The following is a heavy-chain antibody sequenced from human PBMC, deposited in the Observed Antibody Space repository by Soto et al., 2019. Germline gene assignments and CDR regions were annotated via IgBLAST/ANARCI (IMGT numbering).Heavy chain of an antibody. J-gene: IGHJ6*02. D-gene: IGHD3-22*01. V-gene: IGHV4-61*01. CDR1: GGSVSSGSYY. CDR3: ARGRRLFPYYYYYGMDV. CDR2: IYYSGST. Sequence: SETLSLTCTVSGGSVSSGSYYWSWIRQPPGKGLEWIGYIYYSGSTNYNPSLKSRVTISVDTSKNQFSLKLSSVTAADTAVYYCARGRRLFPYYYYYGMDVWGQGTTVTVSS.